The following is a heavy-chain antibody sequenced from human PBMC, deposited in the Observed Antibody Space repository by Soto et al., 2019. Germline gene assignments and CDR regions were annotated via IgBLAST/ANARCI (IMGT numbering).Heavy chain of an antibody. CDR1: GYTFTSYG. D-gene: IGHD4-17*01. CDR3: ARLSGLYGDYRYYGMDV. Sequence: QVQLVQSGAEVKKPGASVKVSCKASGYTFTSYGISWVRQAPGQGLEWMGWISAYNGNTNYAQKLQGRVTMTTDTSTSTAYRELRSLRSDDTAVYYGARLSGLYGDYRYYGMDVWGQGPTVTVSS. V-gene: IGHV1-18*04. CDR2: ISAYNGNT. J-gene: IGHJ6*02.